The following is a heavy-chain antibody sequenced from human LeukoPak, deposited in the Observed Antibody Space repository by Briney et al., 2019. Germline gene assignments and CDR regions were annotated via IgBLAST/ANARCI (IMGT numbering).Heavy chain of an antibody. V-gene: IGHV3-64*01. D-gene: IGHD1-26*01. J-gene: IGHJ4*02. Sequence: GGSLRLSCAASGFTFTSYAMHWVRQAPGKGLEYVSAISSYGGSTYYANPAKGRFTISRDNSKNTLYLQMGSLRAEDMAVYYCARARGIVGATSHFDYGGQGTLVTVSS. CDR2: ISSYGGST. CDR1: GFTFTSYA. CDR3: ARARGIVGATSHFDY.